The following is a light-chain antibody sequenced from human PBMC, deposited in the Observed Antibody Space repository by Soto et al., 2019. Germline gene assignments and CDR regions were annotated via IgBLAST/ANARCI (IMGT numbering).Light chain of an antibody. CDR3: HQFNNYRLT. Sequence: IQLPQSPYSLSASVCDGGTVTGRASQSISSYLNWYQQKPGKAPKLLIYAASSLHSGVPSRFSGSGSATDFTLTISSLQPEDFATYYCHQFNNYRLTFGQGTRLEI. V-gene: IGKV1-39*01. CDR1: QSISSY. J-gene: IGKJ5*01. CDR2: AAS.